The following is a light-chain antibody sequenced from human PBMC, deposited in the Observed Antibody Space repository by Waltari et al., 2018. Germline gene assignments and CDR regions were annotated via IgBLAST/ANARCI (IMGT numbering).Light chain of an antibody. CDR2: GNN. V-gene: IGLV1-40*01. J-gene: IGLJ3*02. Sequence: QSVLTQPPSVSRAPGPRVTIFCTGSSSNIGAASDVHWYQQIPGPAPKLLLYGNNKRPSGVPDRFSASKSGTSASLAITGLQAEDEADYYCQSYDSSLSGWVFGGRTKLTVL. CDR1: SSNIGAASD. CDR3: QSYDSSLSGWV.